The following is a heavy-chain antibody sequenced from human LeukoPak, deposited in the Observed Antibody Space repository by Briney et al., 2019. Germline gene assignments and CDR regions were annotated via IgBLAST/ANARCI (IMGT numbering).Heavy chain of an antibody. CDR3: AREGGSYGYFDY. D-gene: IGHD3-16*01. CDR2: ISAYNGNT. V-gene: IGHV1-18*01. CDR1: GYTFTNYG. J-gene: IGHJ4*02. Sequence: ASVKVSCKASGYTFTNYGINWVRQAPGQGLEWMGWISAYNGNTNYAQKLQGRVTMTTDTSTNTAYMELRSLRSDDTAVYYCAREGGSYGYFDYWGQGTLVTVSS.